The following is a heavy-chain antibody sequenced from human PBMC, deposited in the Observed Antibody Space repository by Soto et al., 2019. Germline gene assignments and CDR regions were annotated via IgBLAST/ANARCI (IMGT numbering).Heavy chain of an antibody. J-gene: IGHJ6*02. Sequence: ASVKVSCKASGGTFSSYAISWVRQAPGQGLEWMGGIIPIFGTANYAQKFQGRVTITADESTSTAYMELSSLRSEDTAVYYCASSLPARPAPYYYYYYGMDVWGQGTTVTVSS. CDR2: IIPIFGTA. V-gene: IGHV1-69*13. CDR3: ASSLPARPAPYYYYYYGMDV. CDR1: GGTFSSYA.